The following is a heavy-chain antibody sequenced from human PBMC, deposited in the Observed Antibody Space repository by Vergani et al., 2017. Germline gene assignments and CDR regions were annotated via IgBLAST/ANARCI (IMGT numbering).Heavy chain of an antibody. D-gene: IGHD2-8*01. V-gene: IGHV3-21*06. CDR2: IGSSGPYI. CDR1: GFTFSDFS. CDR3: ARDCTSGGCPDNYGMDV. J-gene: IGHJ6*02. Sequence: EVQLVESGGGLVKPGGSLRLSCAASGFTFSDFSMSWVRQAPGKGLEWVAFIGSSGPYINHADSVKGRFIISRDNTNNSLFLQLRSLRAEDAAVYYCARDCTSGGCPDNYGMDVWGQGATVTVSS.